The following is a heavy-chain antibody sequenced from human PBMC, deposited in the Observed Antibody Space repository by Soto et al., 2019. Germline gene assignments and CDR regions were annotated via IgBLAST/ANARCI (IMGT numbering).Heavy chain of an antibody. V-gene: IGHV3-30-3*01. J-gene: IGHJ4*02. CDR3: ARDHAPYYDSSGPGDY. Sequence: LRLSCAASGFTFSSYAMHWVRQAPGKGLEWVAVISYDGSNKYYADSVKGRFTISRDNSKNTLYLQMNSLRAEDTAVYYCARDHAPYYDSSGPGDYWGQGTLVTVSS. D-gene: IGHD3-22*01. CDR2: ISYDGSNK. CDR1: GFTFSSYA.